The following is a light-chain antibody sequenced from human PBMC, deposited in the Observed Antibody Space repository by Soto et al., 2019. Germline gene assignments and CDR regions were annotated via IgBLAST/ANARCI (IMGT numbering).Light chain of an antibody. CDR1: QSVGYW. Sequence: IQMTQSPSTLSASVGDRVTIACRASQSVGYWLAWYQQKPGKAPQFLIYDASNLHDGVPSRVSGSGSGTEVTLTISGLQPDEVATYDCQHYNSYSEAFGQGTKVDIK. J-gene: IGKJ1*01. V-gene: IGKV1-5*01. CDR2: DAS. CDR3: QHYNSYSEA.